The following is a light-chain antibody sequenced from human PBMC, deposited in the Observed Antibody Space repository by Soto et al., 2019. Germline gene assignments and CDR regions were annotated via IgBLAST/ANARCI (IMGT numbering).Light chain of an antibody. J-gene: IGKJ4*01. CDR3: QQFSSYSLT. Sequence: VLTQSPCTLSLSQGDRASLSCRASQTFRNNYLSWYQQNPGQAPRLLIYDASSRATGIPDRFSGGGSGTDFTLTISRLEPEDFAVYYCQQFSSYSLTFGRGTKVDIK. V-gene: IGKV3-20*01. CDR1: QTFRNNY. CDR2: DAS.